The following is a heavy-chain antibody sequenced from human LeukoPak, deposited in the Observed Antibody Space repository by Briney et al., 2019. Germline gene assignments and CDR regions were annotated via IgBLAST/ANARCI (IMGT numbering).Heavy chain of an antibody. J-gene: IGHJ6*03. CDR2: IYTSGCT. V-gene: IGHV4-4*07. CDR1: GGSISSYH. CDR3: ARDISSGAYCSGGSCRPYYYYMDV. D-gene: IGHD2-15*01. Sequence: SETLSLTCTVSGGSISSYHWSWIRQPAGKGLEWIGRIYTSGCTNYNPSLKSRVTISVDKSKNQFSLKLSSVTAADTAVYYCARDISSGAYCSGGSCRPYYYYMDVWGKGTTVTVSS.